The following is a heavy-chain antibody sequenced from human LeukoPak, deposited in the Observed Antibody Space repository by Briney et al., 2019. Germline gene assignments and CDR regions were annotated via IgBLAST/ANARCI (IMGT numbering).Heavy chain of an antibody. Sequence: ASVKVSCKASAYTFTGSYMHCVRQDPGQGLEWMGGMNPNSGNTGYAQKFQGRVTITTNTSISTAYMELSSLRSEDSAVYYCARVGYYDFWSGYPLAGPNGYWFDPWGQGTLVTVSS. J-gene: IGHJ5*02. CDR1: AYTFTGSY. CDR2: MNPNSGNT. V-gene: IGHV1-8*03. CDR3: ARVGYYDFWSGYPLAGPNGYWFDP. D-gene: IGHD3-3*01.